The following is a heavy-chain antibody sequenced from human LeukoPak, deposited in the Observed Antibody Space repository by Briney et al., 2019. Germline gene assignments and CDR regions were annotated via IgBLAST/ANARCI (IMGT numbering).Heavy chain of an antibody. D-gene: IGHD3-3*01. CDR3: ARDRSIFGVVTIDF. Sequence: PGGSLRLSCAASGFTFSKSWMTWVRQAPGKGLEWVANIKPDGSETYYVDSVMGRFTISRDNAKNSVYLQMNSLRAEDTAVYYCARDRSIFGVVTIDFWGQGPLGTVS. J-gene: IGHJ4*02. CDR2: IKPDGSET. CDR1: GFTFSKSW. V-gene: IGHV3-7*01.